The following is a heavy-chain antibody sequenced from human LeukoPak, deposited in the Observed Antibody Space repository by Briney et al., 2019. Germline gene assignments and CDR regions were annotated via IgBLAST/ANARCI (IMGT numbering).Heavy chain of an antibody. CDR1: SVSFSGYY. Sequence: SETLSLTCAVYSVSFSGYYWSWIRQPPGKGLEWIGEINHSGSSNYNPSLKSRVTMSADTSKNQVSLKLNSVTAADTAVYYCARGDLTTVTAFDYWGQGTLVTVSS. V-gene: IGHV4-34*01. D-gene: IGHD4-17*01. CDR2: INHSGSS. J-gene: IGHJ4*02. CDR3: ARGDLTTVTAFDY.